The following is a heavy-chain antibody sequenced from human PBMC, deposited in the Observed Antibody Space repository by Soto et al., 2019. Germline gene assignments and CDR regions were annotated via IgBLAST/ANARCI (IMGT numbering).Heavy chain of an antibody. CDR2: FSGGRGGT. CDR3: VKWNGDGDS. J-gene: IGHJ4*02. V-gene: IGHV3-23*01. D-gene: IGHD1-1*01. CDR1: GFSISEYG. Sequence: EVQLLESGGGSVQPGGSLKLSCAVSGFSISEYGVTWVRQPPGKGLYWVSGFSGGRGGTFYADSVRGRFTIYRDDSRNMVYLQMDSLGVEDTAVYYCVKWNGDGDSWGQGTLVTVSS.